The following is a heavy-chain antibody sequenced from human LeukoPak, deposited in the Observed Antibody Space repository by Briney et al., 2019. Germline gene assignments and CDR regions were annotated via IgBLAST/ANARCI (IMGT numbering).Heavy chain of an antibody. D-gene: IGHD4-17*01. CDR3: AKAKGPPYGDYFDY. J-gene: IGHJ4*02. Sequence: GGSLRLSCAASGFTFSSYEMNWVRQAPGKGLEWVSYISSSGSTIYYADSVKGRFTISRDNSKNTLYLQMNSLRDEDTAVYYCAKAKGPPYGDYFDYWGKGTLVTVSS. CDR2: ISSSGSTI. V-gene: IGHV3-48*03. CDR1: GFTFSSYE.